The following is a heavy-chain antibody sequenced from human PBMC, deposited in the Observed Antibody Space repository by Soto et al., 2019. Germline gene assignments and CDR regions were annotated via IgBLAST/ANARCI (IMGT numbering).Heavy chain of an antibody. D-gene: IGHD3-22*01. V-gene: IGHV3-30*18. Sequence: PGGSLRLSCAASGFTFSSYVMHWVRQAPGKGLEWVAVISYDGSNTYYADSVKGRFTISRDNSKNTLYLQMNSLRAEDTAVYYCAKDLYDSSDYYAFPLNWFDPWGQGTLVTVSS. CDR2: ISYDGSNT. J-gene: IGHJ5*02. CDR3: AKDLYDSSDYYAFPLNWFDP. CDR1: GFTFSSYV.